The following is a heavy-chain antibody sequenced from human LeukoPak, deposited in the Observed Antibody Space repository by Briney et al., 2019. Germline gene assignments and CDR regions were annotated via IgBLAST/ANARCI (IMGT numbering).Heavy chain of an antibody. D-gene: IGHD1-1*01. CDR3: ASSRDNWRVFDY. CDR2: IIPIFGTA. Sequence: SVKVSCKASGGTFSGCAISWVRQAPGQGLEWMGGIIPIFGTANYAQKFQGRVTITADESTSTAYMELSSLRSEDTAVYYCASSRDNWRVFDYWGQGTLVTVSS. J-gene: IGHJ4*02. CDR1: GGTFSGCA. V-gene: IGHV1-69*01.